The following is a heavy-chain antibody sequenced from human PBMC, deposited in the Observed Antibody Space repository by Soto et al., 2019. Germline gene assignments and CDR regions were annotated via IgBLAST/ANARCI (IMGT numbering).Heavy chain of an antibody. CDR2: LYYSGNT. J-gene: IGHJ4*02. Sequence: QVQLQESGPGVVKPSETLSLTCTVSGGSISPFYWSWVRQPPEKGLEWIGYLYYSGNTNYNPSLKSRVTISVDASKNQVSLRLTSVTAADTAVYYCARVGGVAARTFDYWGQGTVVTVSS. V-gene: IGHV4-59*01. D-gene: IGHD2-15*01. CDR3: ARVGGVAARTFDY. CDR1: GGSISPFY.